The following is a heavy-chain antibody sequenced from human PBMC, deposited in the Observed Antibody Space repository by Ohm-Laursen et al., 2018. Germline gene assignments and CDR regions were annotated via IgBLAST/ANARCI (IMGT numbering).Heavy chain of an antibody. J-gene: IGHJ3*02. CDR3: AKDRSSSSGYRGAFDI. V-gene: IGHV3-23*01. Sequence: SLRLSCAASGFTFNNFAMNWVRQAPGKGLEWVSSISGSGGNTYYPDSVKGRFTISRDNSKNTVYLQMNSLRPEDTAIYYCAKDRSSSSGYRGAFDIWGQGTMVTVSS. CDR1: GFTFNNFA. D-gene: IGHD6-6*01. CDR2: ISGSGGNT.